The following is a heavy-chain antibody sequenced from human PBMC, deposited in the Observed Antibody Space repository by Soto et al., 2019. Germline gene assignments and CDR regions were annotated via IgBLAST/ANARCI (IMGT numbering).Heavy chain of an antibody. CDR2: IYYSGST. CDR3: ARRGYSVNDGSFSYYYMEV. D-gene: IGHD1-26*01. V-gene: IGHV4-59*08. J-gene: IGHJ6*03. Sequence: PSETLSLTCTVSGGSISSYYWSWIRQPPGKGLEWIGYIYYSGSTNYNPSLKSRVTISVDTSKNQFSLKLSSVTAADTAVYYCARRGYSVNDGSFSYYYMEVWGKGTTVTVSS. CDR1: GGSISSYY.